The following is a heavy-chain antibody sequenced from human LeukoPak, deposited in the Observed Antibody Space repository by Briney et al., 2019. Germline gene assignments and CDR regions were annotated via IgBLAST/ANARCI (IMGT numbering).Heavy chain of an antibody. D-gene: IGHD6-13*01. CDR2: INYSGST. Sequence: ASETLSLTCTVSGASISNSFYYWGWIRQPPGKGLEWIGSINYSGSTYYNPSLKSRVTISVDTSKNQFSLKLSSVAAADTDVYYCGGQGIAAAGPQNWFDPWGQGTLVTVSS. CDR3: GGQGIAAAGPQNWFDP. CDR1: GASISNSFYY. V-gene: IGHV4-39*07. J-gene: IGHJ5*02.